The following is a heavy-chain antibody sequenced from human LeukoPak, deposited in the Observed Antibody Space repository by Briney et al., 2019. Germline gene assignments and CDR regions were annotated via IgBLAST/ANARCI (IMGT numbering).Heavy chain of an antibody. Sequence: GGSLRLSCAASGFTFSSYWMHWVRQVPGKGLVWVSRINSDGSSTSYADSVKGRFTISRDNAKNTLYVQMNSLRAEDTAVYYCSTGSRHAFDIWGRGTMVTVSS. CDR2: INSDGSST. V-gene: IGHV3-74*01. J-gene: IGHJ3*02. CDR3: STGSRHAFDI. CDR1: GFTFSSYW. D-gene: IGHD6-6*01.